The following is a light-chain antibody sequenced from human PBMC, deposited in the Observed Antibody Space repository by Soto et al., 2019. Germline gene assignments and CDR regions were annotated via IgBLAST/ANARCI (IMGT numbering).Light chain of an antibody. Sequence: DIQMTQSPSSVSASVGDRVTITCRASQSISSWLAWYQQKPGKAPKLLIYDASSLESGVPSRFSGSGSGTEFTLTISSLQSEDFAVYYCQQYNNWPAITFGQGTRLEIK. J-gene: IGKJ5*01. V-gene: IGKV1-5*01. CDR3: QQYNNWPAIT. CDR1: QSISSW. CDR2: DAS.